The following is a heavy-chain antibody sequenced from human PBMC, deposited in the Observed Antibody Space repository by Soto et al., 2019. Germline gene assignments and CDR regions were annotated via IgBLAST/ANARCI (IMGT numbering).Heavy chain of an antibody. CDR1: GGSFSSFF. CDR2: IYSSGST. V-gene: IGHV4-59*01. Sequence: SETLSLTCTVSGGSFSSFFWSWIRQPPGRGLEWIGYIYSSGSTNYNPSLRSRVTISLDTSNNHFSLKLSSVTLADTAVYYCARSSGQEFGPWGQGTLVTVSS. J-gene: IGHJ5*02. CDR3: ARSSGQEFGP.